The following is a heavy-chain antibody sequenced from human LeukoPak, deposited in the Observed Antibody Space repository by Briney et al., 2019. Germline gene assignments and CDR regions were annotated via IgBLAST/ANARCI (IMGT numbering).Heavy chain of an antibody. CDR3: AQEDSEGGPNWFDP. CDR1: GLTFSTYG. D-gene: IGHD1-14*01. J-gene: IGHJ5*02. Sequence: GGSLRLSCAASGLTFSTYGMSWVRQAPGKGLEWVSAISRGGTTSYADFVRGRFTISRDNSKSTLYLQMNSLRVADTAVYYCAQEDSEGGPNWFDPWGQGALVTVSS. V-gene: IGHV3-23*01. CDR2: ISRGGTT.